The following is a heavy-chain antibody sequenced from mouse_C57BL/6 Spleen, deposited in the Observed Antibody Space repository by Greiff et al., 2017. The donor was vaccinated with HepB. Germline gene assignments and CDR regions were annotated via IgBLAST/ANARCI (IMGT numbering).Heavy chain of an antibody. Sequence: QVHVKQSGAELASPGASVTLSCKASGYTFTDHIMNWVKKRPGQGLEWIGRIYPVSGETNYNQKFMGKATFSVDRSSSTVYMVLNSLTSEDPAVYYCGREGYDYDGFDYWGQGTTLTVSS. CDR2: IYPVSGET. D-gene: IGHD2-4*01. CDR1: GYTFTDHI. J-gene: IGHJ2*01. CDR3: GREGYDYDGFDY. V-gene: IGHV1-11*01.